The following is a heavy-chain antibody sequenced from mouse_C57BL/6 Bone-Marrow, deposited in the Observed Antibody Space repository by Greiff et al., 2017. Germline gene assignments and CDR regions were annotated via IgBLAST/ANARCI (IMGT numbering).Heavy chain of an antibody. J-gene: IGHJ4*01. CDR2: IDPSDSYT. V-gene: IGHV1-59*01. Sequence: VQLQQPGAELVRPGTSVKLSCKASGYTFTSYWMPWVKQRPGQGLEWIGVIDPSDSYTNYNQKFKGKATLTVDTSSSTAYMQLSSLTSEDSAVYYCARELNAMDYWGQGTSVTVSS. CDR1: GYTFTSYW. D-gene: IGHD1-1*01. CDR3: ARELNAMDY.